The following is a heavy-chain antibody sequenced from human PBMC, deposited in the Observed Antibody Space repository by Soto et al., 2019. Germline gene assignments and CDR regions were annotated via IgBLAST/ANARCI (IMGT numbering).Heavy chain of an antibody. J-gene: IGHJ3*01. CDR3: ASWHEREHAYDV. Sequence: GGSLRLSCAALGFTVSGKRYVALFRQAPGKGLEWISALYDVDGTFYADSVKGRFTTSSDSSKTTVYLQMNGLRPDDTAVYYCASWHEREHAYDVWGRGTTVTVSS. CDR1: GFTVSGKRY. D-gene: IGHD1-1*01. V-gene: IGHV3-53*01. CDR2: LYDVDGT.